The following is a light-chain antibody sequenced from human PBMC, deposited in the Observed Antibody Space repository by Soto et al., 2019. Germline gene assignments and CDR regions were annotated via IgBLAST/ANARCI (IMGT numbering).Light chain of an antibody. Sequence: EIVLTQSPSTLSLSPGERATLSCRASQTVGSSYLAWYQQRPGQTPRLLIYGASSRATGIPDRFSGSVSGTDFTLTISRLEPEDFAVYHGQQYGSAPFTFGQGTRLEIK. CDR3: QQYGSAPFT. V-gene: IGKV3-20*01. CDR2: GAS. J-gene: IGKJ2*01. CDR1: QTVGSSY.